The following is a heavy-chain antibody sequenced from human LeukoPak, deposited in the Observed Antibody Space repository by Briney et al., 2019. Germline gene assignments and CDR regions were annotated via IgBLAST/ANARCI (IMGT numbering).Heavy chain of an antibody. CDR1: GVSVSNFY. CDR2: IYTNGNT. V-gene: IGHV4-4*07. J-gene: IGHJ6*03. D-gene: IGHD2-21*01. Sequence: SETLSLTCTVSGVSVSNFYWSWIRQPAGRGLEWIGRIYTNGNTNYSPSLKSRVTMSADTSKSQLSLKLTSVTAADTAVYYCARDLCGGDPSQGYHYYMDIWGKGITVTVSS. CDR3: ARDLCGGDPSQGYHYYMDI.